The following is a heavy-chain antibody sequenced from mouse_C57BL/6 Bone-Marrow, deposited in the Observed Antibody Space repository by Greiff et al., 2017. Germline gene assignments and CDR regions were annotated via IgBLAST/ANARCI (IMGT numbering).Heavy chain of an antibody. V-gene: IGHV5-4*01. Sequence: EVMLVESGGGLVKPGGSLKLSCAASGFTFSSYAMSWVRQTPEKRLEWVATISDGGSYTYYPDNVKGRFTISRDNAKNNLYLQMSHLKSEDTAMYYCARDAYYYGSSLYLDYWGQGTTLTVSS. D-gene: IGHD1-1*01. CDR3: ARDAYYYGSSLYLDY. CDR1: GFTFSSYA. CDR2: ISDGGSYT. J-gene: IGHJ2*01.